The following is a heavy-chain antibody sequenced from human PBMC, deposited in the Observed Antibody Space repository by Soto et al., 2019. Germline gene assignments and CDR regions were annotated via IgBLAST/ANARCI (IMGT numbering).Heavy chain of an antibody. CDR3: AREESGLFDY. Sequence: SETLSLTCTVSGDSLSRADYCWSWIRQAPEKGLEWIGYICYSGSTYRNPSLKSRTSMSVDTSKRQFSLTLTSVTAADTAVYYCAREESGLFDYWGQGRLVTVSS. CDR1: GDSLSRADYC. CDR2: ICYSGST. J-gene: IGHJ4*02. D-gene: IGHD5-12*01. V-gene: IGHV4-30-4*08.